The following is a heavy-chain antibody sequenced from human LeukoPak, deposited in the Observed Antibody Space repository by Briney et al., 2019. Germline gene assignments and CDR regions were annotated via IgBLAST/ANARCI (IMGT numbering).Heavy chain of an antibody. V-gene: IGHV4-4*07. CDR2: IYTSGST. D-gene: IGHD6-19*01. J-gene: IGHJ4*02. CDR1: GGSISSYY. Sequence: SETLSLTCTVSGGSISSYYWSWIRQPAGKGLEWIGRIYTSGSTNSNPSLKSRVTMSVDTSKNQFSLKLSSVTAADTAVYYCARGGSVAGPFDFDYWGQGTLVTVSS. CDR3: ARGGSVAGPFDFDY.